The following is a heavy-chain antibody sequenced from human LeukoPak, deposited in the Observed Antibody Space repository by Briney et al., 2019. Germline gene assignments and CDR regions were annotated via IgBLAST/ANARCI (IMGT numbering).Heavy chain of an antibody. V-gene: IGHV1-46*01. CDR3: ARDGRGELNFDY. J-gene: IGHJ4*02. D-gene: IGHD1-26*01. CDR2: INPSGGST. Sequence: GASVKVSCKASGGTFSSYAISWVRQAPGEELEWTGIINPSGGSTSYAQKFQGRVTMTRDTSTSTVYMELSSLRSEDTAVYYCARDGRGELNFDYWGQGTLVTVSS. CDR1: GGTFSSYA.